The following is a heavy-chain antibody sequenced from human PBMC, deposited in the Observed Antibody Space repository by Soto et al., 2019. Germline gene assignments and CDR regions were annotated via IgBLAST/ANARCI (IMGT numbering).Heavy chain of an antibody. CDR2: INHSGST. CDR3: ARGRDYGDYVTRIYYYYGMDV. Sequence: PSETLSLTYAVYGGSFSGYYWSWIRQPPGKVLEWIGEINHSGSTNYNPSLKSRVTISVDTSKNQFSLKLSSVTAADTAVYYCARGRDYGDYVTRIYYYYGMDVWGQGT. V-gene: IGHV4-34*01. D-gene: IGHD4-17*01. J-gene: IGHJ6*02. CDR1: GGSFSGYY.